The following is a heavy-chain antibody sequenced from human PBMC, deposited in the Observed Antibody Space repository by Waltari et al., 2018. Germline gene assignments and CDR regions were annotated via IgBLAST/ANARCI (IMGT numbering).Heavy chain of an antibody. CDR1: GCSVSSGSYY. V-gene: IGHV4-61*01. D-gene: IGHD2-21*01. CDR3: ARDAGDLGGFDY. CDR2: IYYSGST. J-gene: IGHJ4*02. Sequence: QVQLQESGPGLVKPSETLSLTCTVSGCSVSSGSYYWSCIRQPPGKGLEWIGYIYYSGSTNYNPSLKSRVTISVDTSKNQFSLKLSSVTAADTAVYYCARDAGDLGGFDYWGQGTLVTVSS.